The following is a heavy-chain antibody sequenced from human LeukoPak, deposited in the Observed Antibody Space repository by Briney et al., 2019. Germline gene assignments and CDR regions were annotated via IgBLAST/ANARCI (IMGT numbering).Heavy chain of an antibody. CDR2: IWYDGSSK. V-gene: IGHV3-33*01. J-gene: IGHJ6*03. D-gene: IGHD6-25*01. CDR1: GFDFSSYP. CDR3: ARLMSEAARYYYYYYMDV. Sequence: GGSLSLSCAASGFDFSSYPMHGVRQAPGKGLEWVALIWYDGSSKYYADSVKGRFTISRDNSKNTVYLQMDSLRAEDTAVYYCARLMSEAARYYYYYYMDVWGKGTTVTVSS.